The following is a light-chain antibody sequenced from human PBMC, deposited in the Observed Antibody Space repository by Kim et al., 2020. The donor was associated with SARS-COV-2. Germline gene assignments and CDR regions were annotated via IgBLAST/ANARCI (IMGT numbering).Light chain of an antibody. CDR3: QAWESSSYVV. CDR2: QNR. CDR1: KLGDKY. V-gene: IGLV3-1*01. J-gene: IGLJ2*01. Sequence: SYELTQPPSMSVSPGQTASITCSGDKLGDKYVWWYQQKPGQSPVVVIYQNRKRPSGVPERFSGSNSGNTATLTISGTQAMDEADYSCQAWESSSYVVFGGGTQLTVL.